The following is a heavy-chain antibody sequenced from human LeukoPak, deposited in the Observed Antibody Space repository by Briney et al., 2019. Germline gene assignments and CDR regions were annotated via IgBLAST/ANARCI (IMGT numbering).Heavy chain of an antibody. CDR1: GYTFSSYG. CDR3: ARGGALYYDILTGYYKGAFDI. D-gene: IGHD3-9*01. J-gene: IGHJ3*02. V-gene: IGHV1-18*01. CDR2: ISAFSGNT. Sequence: ASVKVSCKASGYTFSSYGISWVRQVPGQGLEWMGWISAFSGNTNYAQKLQGRVTMTTDTSTSTAYMELRSLRSDDTAVYYCARGGALYYDILTGYYKGAFDIWGQGTMVTVSS.